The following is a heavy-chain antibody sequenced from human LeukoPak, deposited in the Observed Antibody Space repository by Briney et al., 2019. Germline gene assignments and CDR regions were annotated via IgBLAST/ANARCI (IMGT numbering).Heavy chain of an antibody. J-gene: IGHJ3*02. CDR3: ARRETRSGSGFGVSAFDI. CDR1: GYSFTSYW. V-gene: IGHV5-51*01. CDR2: IYPGDSDT. D-gene: IGHD3-22*01. Sequence: PGESLKISSKGSGYSFTSYWIGWVRQMPGKGLEWMGIIYPGDSDTRYSPSFQGQVTISADKSISTAYLQWSSLKASDTAMYYCARRETRSGSGFGVSAFDIWGQGTMVTVSS.